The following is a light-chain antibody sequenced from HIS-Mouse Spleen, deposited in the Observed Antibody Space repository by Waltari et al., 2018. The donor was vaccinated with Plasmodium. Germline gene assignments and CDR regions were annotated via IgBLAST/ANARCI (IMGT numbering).Light chain of an antibody. Sequence: QSALTQPASVSGSPGQSITISCTGTSSDVGGYNYVSWYQQHPVKAPKLMIYDVSNRPSGVSNRCSGSKAGNTASLTISGLQAEDEAEYYCSSYTSSSTLVFGGGTKLTVL. J-gene: IGLJ2*01. CDR1: SSDVGGYNY. CDR2: DVS. CDR3: SSYTSSSTLV. V-gene: IGLV2-14*03.